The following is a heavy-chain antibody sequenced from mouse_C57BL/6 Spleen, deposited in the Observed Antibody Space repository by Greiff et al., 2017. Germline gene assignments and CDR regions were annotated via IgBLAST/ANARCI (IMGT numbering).Heavy chain of an antibody. Sequence: QVQLKESGPGLVAPSQSLSITCTVSGFSLTSYGVHWVRQPPGKGLEWLVVIWSDGSTTYNSALKSRLSISKDNSKSQVFLKMNSLQTDDTAMYYCARGGYYDYYAMDYWGQGTSVTVSS. V-gene: IGHV2-6*03. CDR2: IWSDGST. CDR3: ARGGYYDYYAMDY. J-gene: IGHJ4*01. D-gene: IGHD2-3*01. CDR1: GFSLTSYG.